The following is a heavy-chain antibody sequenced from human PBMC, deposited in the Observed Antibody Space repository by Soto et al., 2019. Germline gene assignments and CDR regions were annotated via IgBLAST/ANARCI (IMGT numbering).Heavy chain of an antibody. CDR2: IRGYNGDT. CDR3: ARDRVGDLAY. CDR1: GYTFTSYG. Sequence: QVQLVQSGGEVKQPGASVKVSCKTSGYTFTSYGISWVRQAPGQGLEWMGWIRGYNGDTKYVQKFQGRVTLTTDTSTNTAYMEVSSLRSDDTAVYYCARDRVGDLAYWGQRTRVTVSS. V-gene: IGHV1-18*01. J-gene: IGHJ4*02. D-gene: IGHD4-17*01.